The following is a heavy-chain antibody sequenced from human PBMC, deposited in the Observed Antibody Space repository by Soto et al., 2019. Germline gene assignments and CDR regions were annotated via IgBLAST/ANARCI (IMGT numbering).Heavy chain of an antibody. CDR2: ISVSGDKT. Sequence: EVQLLESGGGLVQPGGSLRLSCAVSGFSIDTYSFAWVRQTPAKGLQWVSGISVSGDKTFYIDSVQGRFTISRDISKNTLSLQMHNLRVEDSAIYFCARWDGYADLCGRGTLVTVSS. J-gene: IGHJ4*01. CDR1: GFSIDTYS. V-gene: IGHV3-23*01. D-gene: IGHD5-12*01. CDR3: ARWDGYADL.